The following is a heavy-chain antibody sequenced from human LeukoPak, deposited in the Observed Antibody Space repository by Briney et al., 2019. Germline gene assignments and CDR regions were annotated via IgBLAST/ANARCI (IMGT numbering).Heavy chain of an antibody. J-gene: IGHJ4*02. V-gene: IGHV3-30*02. CDR2: IRYDGNNK. CDR3: AKDRAGYSNGWYVGY. CDR1: GFTFSTYG. Sequence: GSLRLSCATSGFTFSTYGMHWVRQASGKGLEWVAFIRYDGNNKYYTDSVKGRFTISRDNSKNTLYLQMNSLRAEDTAVYYCAKDRAGYSNGWYVGYWGQGTLVTVSS. D-gene: IGHD6-13*01.